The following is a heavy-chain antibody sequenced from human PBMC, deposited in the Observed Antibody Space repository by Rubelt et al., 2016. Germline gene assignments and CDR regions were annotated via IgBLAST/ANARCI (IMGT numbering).Heavy chain of an antibody. V-gene: IGHV3-48*04. D-gene: IGHD2-15*01. CDR3: ARDGCSGGSCYYGYYYGMDV. J-gene: IGHJ6*02. Sequence: NWVRQAPGKGLEWVSYISSSSSTIYYADSVKGRFTISRDNAKNSLYLQMNSLRAEDTAVYYCARDGCSGGSCYYGYYYGMDVWGQGTTVTVSS. CDR2: ISSSSSTI.